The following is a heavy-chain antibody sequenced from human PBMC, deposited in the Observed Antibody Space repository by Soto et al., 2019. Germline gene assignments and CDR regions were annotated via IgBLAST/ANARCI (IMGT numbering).Heavy chain of an antibody. CDR1: GYTFTSYG. V-gene: IGHV1-18*01. J-gene: IGHJ6*02. D-gene: IGHD6-13*01. CDR2: ISAYNGNT. Sequence: QVQLVQSGAEVKKPGASVKVSCKASGYTFTSYGISWVRQAPGQGLEWMGWISAYNGNTNYAQKLQGRVTMTTDTPTSTAYMELRSLRSDDTAVYYCARDQGGAAGTRYGMDVWGQGTTVTVSS. CDR3: ARDQGGAAGTRYGMDV.